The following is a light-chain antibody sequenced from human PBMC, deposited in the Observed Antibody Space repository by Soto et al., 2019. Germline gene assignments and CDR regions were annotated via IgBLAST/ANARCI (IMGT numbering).Light chain of an antibody. J-gene: IGLJ1*01. CDR3: CSYAGSSTYV. CDR2: EGN. Sequence: QSALTQPASVSGSPGQSITISCTGTSSDVGIYNLVSWYQQHPGKAPKLMIYEGNKRPSGVSHRFSGSKSGYTASLTISGIQTEDEADYYCCSYAGSSTYVFGTGTKLTVL. V-gene: IGLV2-23*01. CDR1: SSDVGIYNL.